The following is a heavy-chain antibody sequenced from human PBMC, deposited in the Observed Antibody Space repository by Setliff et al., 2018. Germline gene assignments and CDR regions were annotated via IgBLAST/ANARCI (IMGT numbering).Heavy chain of an antibody. Sequence: TSETLSLTCTVSGGSISSSSYYWGWIRQHPVKGLEWIGYISYSGRTSYNPSLYSRITVSLDRSKNQFSLQLTSVTAADTAVYYCARMSGFLYMDVWGKGTTVTVSS. J-gene: IGHJ6*03. V-gene: IGHV4-31*03. D-gene: IGHD3-3*01. CDR1: GGSISSSSYY. CDR2: ISYSGRT. CDR3: ARMSGFLYMDV.